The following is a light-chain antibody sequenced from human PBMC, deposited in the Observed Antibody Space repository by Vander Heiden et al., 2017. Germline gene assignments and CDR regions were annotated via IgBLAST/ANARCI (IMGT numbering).Light chain of an antibody. CDR2: DDS. V-gene: IGLV3-21*02. Sequence: SYELPQEPSLSVAAGQTAKITCEGNNIAIKSVNWYQQRPGQAPVLAVYDDSARPSGVLERFSGSKSGNTASLTISSVEAGDEADYYCQVWDDSSGRSLLFGGGTKLTVL. CDR3: QVWDDSSGRSLL. CDR1: NIAIKS. J-gene: IGLJ2*01.